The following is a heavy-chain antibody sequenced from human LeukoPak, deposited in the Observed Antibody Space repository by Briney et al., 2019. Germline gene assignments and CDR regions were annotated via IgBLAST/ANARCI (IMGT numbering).Heavy chain of an antibody. CDR2: IKQDGSEK. V-gene: IGHV3-7*01. J-gene: IGHJ3*02. Sequence: ETLSLTCAVYGGSFSGYYWSWVRQAPGKGLEWVANIKQDGSEKYYVDSVKGRFTISRDNAKNSLYLQMNSLRAEDTAVYYCARDSTITMVRGVTSDAFDIWGQGTMVTVSS. CDR3: ARDSTITMVRGVTSDAFDI. CDR1: GGSFSGYY. D-gene: IGHD3-10*01.